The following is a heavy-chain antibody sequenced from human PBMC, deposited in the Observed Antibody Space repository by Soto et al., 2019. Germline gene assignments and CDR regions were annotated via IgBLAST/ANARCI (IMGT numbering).Heavy chain of an antibody. V-gene: IGHV1-18*01. CDR2: ISAYNGNT. CDR1: GYTFTSYG. CDR3: AKSIAAVAEFDP. D-gene: IGHD6-6*01. Sequence: ASVKVSCKASGYTFTSYGISWVRQAPGQGLEWMGWISAYNGNTNYAQKLQGRVTMTTDTSTSTAYMELRSLRFDDTAVYYCAKSIAAVAEFDPWGQGTLVTVSS. J-gene: IGHJ5*02.